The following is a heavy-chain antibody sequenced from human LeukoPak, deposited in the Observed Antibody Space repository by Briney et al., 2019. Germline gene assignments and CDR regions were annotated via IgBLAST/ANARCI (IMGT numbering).Heavy chain of an antibody. CDR1: GFTFSSYA. Sequence: GGSLRLSCAASGFTFSSYAMSWVRQAPGKGLEWGSAISGSGGSTYYADAVKGRFTVSRDNAKNSLLLQMNSLRAEDTALYYCARGYSRAAFDIWGQGTMVTVSS. D-gene: IGHD2-15*01. J-gene: IGHJ3*02. CDR2: ISGSGGST. CDR3: ARGYSRAAFDI. V-gene: IGHV3-23*01.